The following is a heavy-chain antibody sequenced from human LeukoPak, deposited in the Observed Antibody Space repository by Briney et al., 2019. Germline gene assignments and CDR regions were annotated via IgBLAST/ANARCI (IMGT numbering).Heavy chain of an antibody. Sequence: PGGSLKLSCAASGSTFSTYGMHWVRQAPGKGLEWVAFIRYDGNNKYYADFVKGRFTISRDNSKNTSYLHMNSLRTEDTAVYYCAKIEGKYQLANVPDHWGQGTLVTVSS. D-gene: IGHD2-2*01. V-gene: IGHV3-30*02. CDR3: AKIEGKYQLANVPDH. CDR2: IRYDGNNK. CDR1: GSTFSTYG. J-gene: IGHJ4*02.